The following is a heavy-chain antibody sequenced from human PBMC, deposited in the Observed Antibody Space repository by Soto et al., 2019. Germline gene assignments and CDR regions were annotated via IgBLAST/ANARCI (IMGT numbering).Heavy chain of an antibody. Sequence: PGESLKISCRTSGYRFTSYWIAWVRQMPGRGLEWMGIIFPSDSDTRYSPSFQGQVTISADRSTSTVFLQWASLKASDTAVYFCARKDKSGYFNWFDPWGQGTLVTVSS. D-gene: IGHD3-22*01. CDR2: IFPSDSDT. V-gene: IGHV5-51*01. CDR3: ARKDKSGYFNWFDP. CDR1: GYRFTSYW. J-gene: IGHJ5*02.